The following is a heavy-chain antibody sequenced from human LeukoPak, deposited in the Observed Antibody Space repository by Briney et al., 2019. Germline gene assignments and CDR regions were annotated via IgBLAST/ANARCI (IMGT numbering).Heavy chain of an antibody. D-gene: IGHD2-8*01. CDR1: GFTFGDHS. Sequence: PGGSLRLSCTTSGFTFGDHSMSWFRQAPGKGLEWVGFIRSKTYGGTTDYAASMEGRFSISRDDSKSIVYLQMSSLNTEDTAIYYCTRITMYSVEVDYWGQGTLITVSA. CDR2: IRSKTYGGTT. V-gene: IGHV3-49*03. J-gene: IGHJ4*02. CDR3: TRITMYSVEVDY.